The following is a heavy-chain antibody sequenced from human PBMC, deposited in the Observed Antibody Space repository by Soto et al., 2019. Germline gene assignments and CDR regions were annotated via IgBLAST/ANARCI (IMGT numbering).Heavy chain of an antibody. D-gene: IGHD6-13*01. CDR2: IWYDGSNK. Sequence: PGGSLRLSCAASGFTFSSYGMHWVRQAPGKGLEWVAVIWYDGSNKYYADSVKGRFTISRDNSENTLYLQVNSLRAEDTAVYYCARDKNAAAGGYYGMDVWGQGTTVTVSS. CDR1: GFTFSSYG. CDR3: ARDKNAAAGGYYGMDV. J-gene: IGHJ6*02. V-gene: IGHV3-33*01.